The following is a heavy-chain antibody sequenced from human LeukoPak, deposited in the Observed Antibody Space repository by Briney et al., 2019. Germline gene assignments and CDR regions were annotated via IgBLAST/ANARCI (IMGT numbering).Heavy chain of an antibody. CDR2: TYYSGST. CDR1: GGSISSYY. D-gene: IGHD6-13*01. Sequence: SETLSLTCTVSGGSISSYYWSWIRQPPGKGLEWIGYTYYSGSTNYNPSLKSRVTISVDTSKNQFSLKLSSVTAADTAVYYCARRTAAAFFDYWGQGTLVTVSS. V-gene: IGHV4-59*08. CDR3: ARRTAAAFFDY. J-gene: IGHJ4*02.